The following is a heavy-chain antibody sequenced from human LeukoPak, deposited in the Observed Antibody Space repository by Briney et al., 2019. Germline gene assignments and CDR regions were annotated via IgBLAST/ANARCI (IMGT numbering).Heavy chain of an antibody. CDR1: GFTFSSYA. D-gene: IGHD6-13*01. CDR2: ISGSGGST. J-gene: IGHJ4*02. Sequence: GGSLRLSCAASGFTFSSYAMSWVRQAPGRGRECVSAISGSGGSTYYADSVKGRFTISRDNTKNTLYLQMNSLRAEDTAVYNCATPAGNFDYWGQGTLVSVSS. V-gene: IGHV3-23*01. CDR3: ATPAGNFDY.